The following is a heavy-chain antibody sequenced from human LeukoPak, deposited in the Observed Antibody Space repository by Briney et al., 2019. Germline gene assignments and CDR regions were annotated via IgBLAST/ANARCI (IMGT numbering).Heavy chain of an antibody. J-gene: IGHJ5*02. CDR2: IYHSGST. CDR1: GYSISSGYY. V-gene: IGHV4-38-2*02. Sequence: SETLSLTCAVSGYSISSGYYWGWIRQPPGKGLEYIGNIYHSGSTYYNPSLKSRVTISVDTSKNQFSLKLSSVTAADTAVYYCAREGSSMVRGGIIPNWFGPWGQGTLVTVSS. CDR3: AREGSSMVRGGIIPNWFGP. D-gene: IGHD3-10*01.